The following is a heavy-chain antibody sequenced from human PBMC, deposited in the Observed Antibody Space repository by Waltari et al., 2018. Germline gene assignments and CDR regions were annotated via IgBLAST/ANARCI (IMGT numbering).Heavy chain of an antibody. CDR1: GGSISSVSSY. CDR2: IYTSGST. D-gene: IGHD3-16*01. V-gene: IGHV4-61*02. Sequence: QVQLQESGPGLVKPSQTLSLTCTVSGGSISSVSSYWSWLRQPAGKGLEWIGRIYTSGSTNYNPSLKSRVTISVDTSKNQFSLKLSSVTAADTAVYYCARAPLGRLTYYYYGMDVWGQGTTVTVSS. J-gene: IGHJ6*02. CDR3: ARAPLGRLTYYYYGMDV.